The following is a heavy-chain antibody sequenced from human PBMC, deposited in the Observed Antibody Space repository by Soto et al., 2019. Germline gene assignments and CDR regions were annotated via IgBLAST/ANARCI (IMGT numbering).Heavy chain of an antibody. Sequence: DVKLLESGGGLVQPGGSLRLSCAASQFTFSSFAMTWVRQAPGKGLEWVSFISETGDSLSYAESVKGRFTISRDNSKNTLYLQMSSLRPEDPAVYYCVKGGWLDYWGQGTLVTVSS. V-gene: IGHV3-23*01. CDR1: QFTFSSFA. J-gene: IGHJ4*02. CDR2: ISETGDSL. CDR3: VKGGWLDY. D-gene: IGHD3-10*01.